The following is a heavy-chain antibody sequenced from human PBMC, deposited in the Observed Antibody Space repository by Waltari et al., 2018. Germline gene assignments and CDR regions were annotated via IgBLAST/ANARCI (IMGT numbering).Heavy chain of an antibody. Sequence: QVQVVESGGGVVQPGRSLRLAGGVSGRPFDNCGRHWVRQAPGKGLVWVAIIWFDGVGKYYADSVKGRFTISRDNSKNSLYLQMNSLRAEDTAVYYCATTSGTNWHLNYWGQGTLVTVSS. CDR1: GRPFDNCG. D-gene: IGHD1-1*01. J-gene: IGHJ4*02. CDR2: IWFDGVGK. V-gene: IGHV3-33*01. CDR3: ATTSGTNWHLNY.